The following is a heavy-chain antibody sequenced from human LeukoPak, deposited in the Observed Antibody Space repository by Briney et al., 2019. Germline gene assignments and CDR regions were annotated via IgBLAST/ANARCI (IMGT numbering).Heavy chain of an antibody. CDR3: ATGETYSSGWYRGPLVS. CDR2: FDPEDGET. CDR1: GYTFTSYY. J-gene: IGHJ4*02. V-gene: IGHV1-24*01. D-gene: IGHD6-19*01. Sequence: ASVKASCKASGYTFTSYYMHWVRQAPGQGLEWMGGFDPEDGETIYAQKFQGRVTMTEDTSTDTAYMELSSLRSEDTAVYYCATGETYSSGWYRGPLVSWGQGTLVTVSS.